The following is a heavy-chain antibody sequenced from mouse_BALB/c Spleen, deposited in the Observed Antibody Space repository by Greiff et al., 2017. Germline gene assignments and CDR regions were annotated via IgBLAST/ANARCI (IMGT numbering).Heavy chain of an antibody. D-gene: IGHD2-4*01. Sequence: QVQLQQSGAELMKPGASVKISCKATGYTFSSYWIEWVKQRPGHGLEWIGEILPGSGSTNYNEKFKGKATFTADTSSNTAYMQLSSLTSEDSAVYYCARRLRQDYAMDYWGQGTSVTVSS. J-gene: IGHJ4*01. V-gene: IGHV1-9*01. CDR2: ILPGSGST. CDR3: ARRLRQDYAMDY. CDR1: GYTFSSYW.